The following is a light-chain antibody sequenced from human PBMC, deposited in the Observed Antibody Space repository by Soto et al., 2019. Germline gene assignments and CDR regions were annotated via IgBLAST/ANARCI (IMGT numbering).Light chain of an antibody. Sequence: DVVMTQSPLSLPVTLGQPASISCRSSQSLVYSDGNTYLNWFQQRPGQSPRRLISKVSNRDSGVPDRFSGSGSGTDFTLKISRVEAEDVGLYYCMQGTHWPETFGQGTKVEIK. V-gene: IGKV2-30*01. CDR2: KVS. CDR1: QSLVYSDGNTY. CDR3: MQGTHWPET. J-gene: IGKJ1*01.